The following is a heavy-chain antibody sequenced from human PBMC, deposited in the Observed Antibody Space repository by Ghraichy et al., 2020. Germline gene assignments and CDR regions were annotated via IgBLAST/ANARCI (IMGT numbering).Heavy chain of an antibody. Sequence: GGSLRLSCAASGFTFSSYSMNWVRQAPGKGLEWVSYISSSSSTIYYADSVKGRFTISRDNTKNSLYLQMNSLRDEDTAVYYCARLLSSADSSSSYFDYWGQGTLVTVSS. V-gene: IGHV3-48*02. J-gene: IGHJ4*02. D-gene: IGHD6-6*01. CDR1: GFTFSSYS. CDR2: ISSSSSTI. CDR3: ARLLSSADSSSSYFDY.